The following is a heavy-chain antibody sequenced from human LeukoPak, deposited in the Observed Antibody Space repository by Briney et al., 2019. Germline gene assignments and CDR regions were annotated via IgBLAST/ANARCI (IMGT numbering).Heavy chain of an antibody. CDR1: GGSISSGSYY. CDR2: IYNSGST. CDR3: ARGVRNCSSTSCSYYCDY. J-gene: IGHJ4*02. D-gene: IGHD2-2*01. Sequence: SQTLSLTCTVSGGSISSGSYYWNWIPQPAGKGLEWFVRIYNSGSTNYTPSLNSRVTISVDTSKNQFPLKPSSVTAADTAVNYGARGVRNCSSTSCSYYCDYWGEGTLVTVSS. V-gene: IGHV4-61*02.